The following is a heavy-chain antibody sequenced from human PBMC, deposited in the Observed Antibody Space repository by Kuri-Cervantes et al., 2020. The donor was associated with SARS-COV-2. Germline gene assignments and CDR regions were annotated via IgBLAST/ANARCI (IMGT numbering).Heavy chain of an antibody. J-gene: IGHJ4*02. D-gene: IGHD3-3*01. Sequence: SQTLSLTCAIYGGSLSGSYWSWIRQSPGKRLEWIGEVNHNGGANYNPSLRSRVTISVDPSKAQFSLKLSSVTAADTAVYYCARGLYTITIFGVVITPPDYWGQGTLVTVSS. CDR1: GGSLSGSY. V-gene: IGHV4-34*01. CDR2: VNHNGGA. CDR3: ARGLYTITIFGVVITPPDY.